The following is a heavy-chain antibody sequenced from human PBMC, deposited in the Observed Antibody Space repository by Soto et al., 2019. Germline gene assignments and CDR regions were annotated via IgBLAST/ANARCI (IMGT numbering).Heavy chain of an antibody. D-gene: IGHD1-1*01. V-gene: IGHV4-61*01. J-gene: IGHJ4*02. CDR2: IYYSGST. CDR3: ARHRLERRRVHFDY. CDR1: GGSVSSGSYY. Sequence: SETLSLTCTVSGGSVSSGSYYWSWIRQPPGKGLEWIGYIYYSGSTNYNPSLKSRVTISVDTSKNQFSLKLSSVTAADTAVYYCARHRLERRRVHFDYWGQGTLVTVSS.